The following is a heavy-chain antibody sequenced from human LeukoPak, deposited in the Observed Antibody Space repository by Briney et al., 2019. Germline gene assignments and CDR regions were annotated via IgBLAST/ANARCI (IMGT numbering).Heavy chain of an antibody. V-gene: IGHV4-59*08. CDR3: ARQTAKKWDLPGSFDS. Sequence: PSETLSLTRSVSGGSMSSDYWSWIRQSPGKGLEWIGRMFGNGGTNYSPSFQRRATMSVDTSTRRLSLRLNSVTAADTAVYYCARQTAKKWDLPGSFDSWGQGILVTVSS. D-gene: IGHD1-26*01. CDR1: GGSMSSDY. CDR2: MFGNGGT. J-gene: IGHJ4*02.